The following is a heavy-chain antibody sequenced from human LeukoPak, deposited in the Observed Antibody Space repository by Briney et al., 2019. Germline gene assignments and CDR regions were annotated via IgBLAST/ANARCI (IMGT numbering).Heavy chain of an antibody. Sequence: GESLKISCKGSGYSFTSYWIGWVRQMPGKGLEWMGIIYPGDSDTTYSPSFQGQVTISADKSISTAYLQWSSLKASDTAMYYCARRDGYCSSSSCYADYYYGMDVWGQGTTVTVSS. V-gene: IGHV5-51*01. J-gene: IGHJ6*02. CDR1: GYSFTSYW. CDR3: ARRDGYCSSSSCYADYYYGMDV. D-gene: IGHD2-2*01. CDR2: IYPGDSDT.